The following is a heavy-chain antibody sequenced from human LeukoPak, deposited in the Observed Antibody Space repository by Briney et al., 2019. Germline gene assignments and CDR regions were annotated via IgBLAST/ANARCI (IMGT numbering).Heavy chain of an antibody. Sequence: PGGSLRLSCAASGFAFRNCAMSWVRQAPGKGLEWVSSLINSGDTTYYADSVKGRFTISRDNSKNTVHLQMDSLRAEDSAVYYCAKNAGYSYGLYYFDYWGQGTLVTVSS. CDR3: AKNAGYSYGLYYFDY. V-gene: IGHV3-23*01. D-gene: IGHD5-18*01. CDR1: GFAFRNCA. CDR2: LINSGDTT. J-gene: IGHJ4*02.